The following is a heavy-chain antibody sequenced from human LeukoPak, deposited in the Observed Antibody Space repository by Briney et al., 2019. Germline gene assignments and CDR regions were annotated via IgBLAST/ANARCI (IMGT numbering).Heavy chain of an antibody. CDR2: TNPTSGYT. D-gene: IGHD3-22*01. CDR1: GYTHTDYY. Sequence: ASVTVSCKASGYTHTDYYIHWLRQAPGQGLEWMGLTNPTSGYTNYAQRFQGRVTMTRDTSTSTAYLELSGLRSDATAIYYCARGVVYYRLDFWGQGALVAVSS. V-gene: IGHV1-2*02. CDR3: ARGVVYYRLDF. J-gene: IGHJ4*02.